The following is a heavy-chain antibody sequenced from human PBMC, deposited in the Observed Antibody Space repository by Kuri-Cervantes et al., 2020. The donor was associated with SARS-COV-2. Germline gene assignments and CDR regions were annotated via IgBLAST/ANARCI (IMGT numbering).Heavy chain of an antibody. V-gene: IGHV1-69*13. Sequence: SVKLSCKASGYTFTAYYMHWVRPAPGQGLEWMGRIIPIFGTANNAQNFQGRVTITADESTSTAYMELSSLRSEDTAVYYCAGRLRFSHTDAFDIWGQGTMVTVSS. CDR1: GYTFTAYY. D-gene: IGHD3-3*01. CDR2: IIPIFGTA. J-gene: IGHJ3*02. CDR3: AGRLRFSHTDAFDI.